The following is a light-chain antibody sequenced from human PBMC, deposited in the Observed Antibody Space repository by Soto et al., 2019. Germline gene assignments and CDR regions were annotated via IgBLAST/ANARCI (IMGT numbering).Light chain of an antibody. CDR2: DAS. V-gene: IGKV1-5*01. CDR3: HQYNSFSPWT. CDR1: QSIRGW. Sequence: DIQMTQSPSTLSASVGDRVTITCRASQSIRGWLAWYQQKPGKAPNLLIYDASRLKSGVPSRFSGRGSGTEFTLTITSLQPDDFATYYCHQYNSFSPWTFSQGTKVEVK. J-gene: IGKJ1*01.